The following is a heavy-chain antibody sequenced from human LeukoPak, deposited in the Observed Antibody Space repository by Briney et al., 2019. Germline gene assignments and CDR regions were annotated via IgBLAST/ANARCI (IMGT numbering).Heavy chain of an antibody. D-gene: IGHD5-18*01. CDR1: GYSFTNYW. J-gene: IGHJ4*02. CDR3: ARQTAMGRAGDY. Sequence: GESLKISCQASGYSFTNYWIGWVRQMPGKGLEWMGIIDPSDSETRYTPSFQGQVTISVDKSLTTAYLQWTSLKASDTAIYYCARQTAMGRAGDYWGQGILVTVSS. V-gene: IGHV5-51*01. CDR2: IDPSDSET.